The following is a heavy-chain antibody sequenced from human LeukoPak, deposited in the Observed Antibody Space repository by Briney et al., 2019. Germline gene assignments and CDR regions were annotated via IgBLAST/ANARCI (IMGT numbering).Heavy chain of an antibody. Sequence: PSETLSLTCTVSGGSISSSSYHWGWIRQPPGKGLEWIGSLYYSGSTYYDPSLKSRVTISVDTSKNQFSLKLSSVTAADTAVYYCARLGYCNGGSCYPQNWGQGTLVTVSS. V-gene: IGHV4-39*01. CDR2: LYYSGST. J-gene: IGHJ4*02. CDR1: GGSISSSSYH. D-gene: IGHD2-15*01. CDR3: ARLGYCNGGSCYPQN.